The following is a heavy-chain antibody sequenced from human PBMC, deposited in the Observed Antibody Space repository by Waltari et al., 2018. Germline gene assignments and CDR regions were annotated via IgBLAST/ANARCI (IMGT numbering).Heavy chain of an antibody. CDR2: IIPILGIA. Sequence: QVQLVQSGAEVKKPGSSVKVSCKASGGTFSSYAISWVRQAPGQGLEWMGGIIPILGIANYAQKFQGRVTITADKSTSTAYMELSSLRSEDTAVYYCARAVPPSYCSSTSCYRNYFDYWGQGTLVTVSS. CDR1: GGTFSSYA. CDR3: ARAVPPSYCSSTSCYRNYFDY. D-gene: IGHD2-2*01. J-gene: IGHJ4*02. V-gene: IGHV1-69*10.